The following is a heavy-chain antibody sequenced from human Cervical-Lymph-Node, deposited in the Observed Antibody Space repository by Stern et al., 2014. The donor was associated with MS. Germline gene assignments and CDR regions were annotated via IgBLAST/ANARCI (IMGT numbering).Heavy chain of an antibody. D-gene: IGHD4-17*01. CDR2: ISSSGSTK. CDR1: GFTFRAYI. V-gene: IGHV3-11*01. J-gene: IGHJ6*02. CDR3: AMEDGDYGGGYYSYYGMDV. Sequence: VQLVESGGGLVKPGGSLRLSCAASGFTFRAYIMSWIRQAPGQGLEWDSYISSSGSTKYYAASVNGRFTITRDNAKNSLYLQMNSLRAEDTAVYYCAMEDGDYGGGYYSYYGMDVWGQGTTVTVSS.